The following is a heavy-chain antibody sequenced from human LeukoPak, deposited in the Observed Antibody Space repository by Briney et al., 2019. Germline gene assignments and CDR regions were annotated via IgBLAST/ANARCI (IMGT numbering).Heavy chain of an antibody. J-gene: IGHJ4*02. CDR3: ARHYGSGSSYRGFDY. D-gene: IGHD3-10*01. Sequence: KPGEPLRISCESSGYSFTTYWISWVRQMPGKGLEWMGRIDPTDSYTNYSPSFQGHVTISADKSISTAYLQWSSLRASDTALYYCARHYGSGSSYRGFDYWGQGTLVTVSS. CDR2: IDPTDSYT. CDR1: GYSFTTYW. V-gene: IGHV5-10-1*01.